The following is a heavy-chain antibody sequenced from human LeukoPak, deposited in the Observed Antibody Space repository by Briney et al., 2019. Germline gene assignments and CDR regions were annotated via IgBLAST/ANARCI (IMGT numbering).Heavy chain of an antibody. Sequence: PSETLSLTCTVSGGSISSYYWSWIRQPAGKGLEWIGRIYTSGSTNYNPSLKSRVTMSVDTSKNQFSLKLSSVTAADTAVYYCASTPISKREWLSDAFDIWGQGTMVTVSS. D-gene: IGHD3-3*01. J-gene: IGHJ3*02. CDR2: IYTSGST. CDR3: ASTPISKREWLSDAFDI. V-gene: IGHV4-4*07. CDR1: GGSISSYY.